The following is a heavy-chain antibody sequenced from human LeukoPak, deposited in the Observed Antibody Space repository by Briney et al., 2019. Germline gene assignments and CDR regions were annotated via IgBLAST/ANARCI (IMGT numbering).Heavy chain of an antibody. D-gene: IGHD6-25*01. Sequence: GGSLRLSCAASGFTFSSYEMNWVRQAPGKGLEWVSYISSSGSTIYYADSVKGRFTISRDNSKNTLYLQMNSLRTEDTAVYYCAKDSRAALVGPYYMDVWGKGTTVTISS. CDR3: AKDSRAALVGPYYMDV. V-gene: IGHV3-48*03. J-gene: IGHJ6*03. CDR1: GFTFSSYE. CDR2: ISSSGSTI.